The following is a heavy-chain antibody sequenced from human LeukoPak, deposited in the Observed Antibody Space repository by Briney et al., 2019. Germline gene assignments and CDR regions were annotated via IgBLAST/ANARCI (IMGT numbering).Heavy chain of an antibody. CDR1: GGSISSYY. J-gene: IGHJ4*02. CDR2: IYYSGST. CDR3: ARDSLAGNVDY. D-gene: IGHD1-14*01. Sequence: SETLSLTCTVSGGSISSYYWSWIRQPAGKGLEWIGYIYYSGSTNYNPSLKSRVTISVDTSKNQFSLKLSSVTAADTAVYYCARDSLAGNVDYWDQGTLVTVSS. V-gene: IGHV4-59*01.